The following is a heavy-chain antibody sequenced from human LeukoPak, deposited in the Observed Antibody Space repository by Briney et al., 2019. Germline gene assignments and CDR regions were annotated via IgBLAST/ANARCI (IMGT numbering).Heavy chain of an antibody. D-gene: IGHD3-16*01. CDR1: GFTFSSYS. J-gene: IGHJ4*02. CDR3: ARMIMITFGGQDYFDY. CDR2: ISSSSSTI. Sequence: GGSLRLSCAASGFTFSSYSMNWVRKAPGKGLEWVSYISSSSSTIYYADSVKGRFTISRDNAKNSLYLQMNSLRAEDTAVYYCARMIMITFGGQDYFDYWGQGTLVTVSS. V-gene: IGHV3-48*04.